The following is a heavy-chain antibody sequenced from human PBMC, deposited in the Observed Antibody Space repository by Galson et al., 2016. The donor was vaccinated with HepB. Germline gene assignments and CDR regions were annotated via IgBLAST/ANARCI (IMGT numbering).Heavy chain of an antibody. J-gene: IGHJ6*03. D-gene: IGHD1-26*01. CDR1: GFTFGSYA. Sequence: SLRLSCAASGFTFGSYAMSWVRQAPGKGLEWVSTLGSSGRSTYYADSVKGRFTISRDTSKNTLYLQMNNLRAEDTALYYCAKFRGADYSNYYMDVWGKGTTVTVSS. V-gene: IGHV3-23*01. CDR3: AKFRGADYSNYYMDV. CDR2: LGSSGRST.